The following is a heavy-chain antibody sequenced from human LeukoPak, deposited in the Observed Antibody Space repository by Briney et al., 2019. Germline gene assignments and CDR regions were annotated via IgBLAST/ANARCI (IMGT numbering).Heavy chain of an antibody. D-gene: IGHD6-19*01. CDR1: GFTFSSHA. V-gene: IGHV3-23*01. J-gene: IGHJ3*02. CDR2: VSARGENA. Sequence: GGSLRLSCAVSGFTFSSHAMSWARQAPGKGLEWVSAVSARGENAYYADSVKGRFTISRDNSRNTLYLQMNSLRAEDTAVYFCAREKGVARSSGWHAFDIWGQGALVTVS. CDR3: AREKGVARSSGWHAFDI.